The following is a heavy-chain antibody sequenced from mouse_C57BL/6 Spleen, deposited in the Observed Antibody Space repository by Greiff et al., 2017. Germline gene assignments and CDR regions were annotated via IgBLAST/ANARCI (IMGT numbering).Heavy chain of an antibody. V-gene: IGHV1-55*01. J-gene: IGHJ4*01. CDR3: ASPRDGDYVLYSLDY. Sequence: QVQLQQPGAELVKPGASVKMSCTASGYTFTSYWITWVKQRPGQGLEWIGDIYPGSGSTNYDAKFKSKATLTVDTSSSTSYMQLSSLTSEDYAVYYCASPRDGDYVLYSLDYWGQGTSVTVSS. CDR1: GYTFTSYW. CDR2: IYPGSGST. D-gene: IGHD2-13*01.